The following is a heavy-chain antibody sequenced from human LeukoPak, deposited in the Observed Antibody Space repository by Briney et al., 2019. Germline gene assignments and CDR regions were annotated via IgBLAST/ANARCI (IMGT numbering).Heavy chain of an antibody. CDR3: ARDWVAYCGGDCYYYPDY. V-gene: IGHV1-18*01. J-gene: IGHJ4*02. CDR1: GYTFTSYG. Sequence: GASAKVSCKASGYTFTSYGISWVRQAPGQGLEWMGWISAYNGNTNYAQKLQGRVTMTTDTSTSTAYMELRSLRSDDTAVYYCARDWVAYCGGDCYYYPDYWGQGTLVTVSS. CDR2: ISAYNGNT. D-gene: IGHD2-21*02.